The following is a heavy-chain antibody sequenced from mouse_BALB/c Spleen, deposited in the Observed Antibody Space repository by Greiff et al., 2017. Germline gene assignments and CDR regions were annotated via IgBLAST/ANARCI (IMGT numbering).Heavy chain of an antibody. CDR3: AKRNYRYDVYAMDY. Sequence: VQLQQSGPGLVAPSQSLSITCTVSGFSLTSYGVSWVRQPPGKGLEWLGVIWGEGSTNYHSALISRLSISKDNSKSQVFLKLNSLQTDYTATYYSAKRNYRYDVYAMDYWGQGTSVTVSS. CDR2: IWGEGST. CDR1: GFSLTSYG. D-gene: IGHD2-14*01. J-gene: IGHJ4*01. V-gene: IGHV2-3*01.